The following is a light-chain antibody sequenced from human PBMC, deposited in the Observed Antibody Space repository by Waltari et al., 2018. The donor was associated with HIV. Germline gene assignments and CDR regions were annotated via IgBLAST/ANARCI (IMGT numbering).Light chain of an antibody. J-gene: IGLJ3*02. V-gene: IGLV1-40*01. CDR3: QSYDSSLNGWV. Sequence: QTVLPQPPSVSRPAGRTVTTSCTGSSSNLGARYDVNWYQQCPGTAPKVLIYGNTNRPSGVPDRFSGSKSGNSASLAITGLQADDEADYYCQSYDSSLNGWVFGGGTKLTV. CDR2: GNT. CDR1: SSNLGARYD.